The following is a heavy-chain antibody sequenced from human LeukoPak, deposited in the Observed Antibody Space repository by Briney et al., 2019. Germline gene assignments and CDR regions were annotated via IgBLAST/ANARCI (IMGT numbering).Heavy chain of an antibody. CDR1: GFSFSTSW. V-gene: IGHV3-74*01. D-gene: IGHD6-6*01. Sequence: PGGSLRLSCAASGFSFSTSWLHWVRQVPGKGLVRVARINTDGRSTSYADSVQGRFTISRDNAKNTVYLQMNSLRAEDTALYYCASQAYSSSPSAGYWGQGTLVTVSS. CDR2: INTDGRST. J-gene: IGHJ4*02. CDR3: ASQAYSSSPSAGY.